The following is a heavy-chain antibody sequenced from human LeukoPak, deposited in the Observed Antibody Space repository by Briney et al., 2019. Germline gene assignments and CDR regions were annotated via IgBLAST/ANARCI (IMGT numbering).Heavy chain of an antibody. D-gene: IGHD6-19*01. CDR2: IYIVGTT. J-gene: IGHJ4*02. CDR1: GFTVSSNY. V-gene: IGHV3-66*01. Sequence: RGSLRLSCAASGFTVSSNYMSWVRQAPGKGLEWVSIIYIVGTTHYPDSVKGRFTISRDNSKNTLYLQMNNLRADDTAVYYCARAVTGYYFDYWGQGTLVTVSS. CDR3: ARAVTGYYFDY.